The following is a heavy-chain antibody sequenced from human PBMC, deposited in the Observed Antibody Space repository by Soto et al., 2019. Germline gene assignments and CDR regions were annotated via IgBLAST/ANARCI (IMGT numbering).Heavy chain of an antibody. CDR3: AAGEASSRNLAPYYLDF. Sequence: ATLSLTCTVSGGSMRNYFWTWIRQPPGKGLEWIGYIHYSGTTSFFPSYNPSLRSRVTISEDTSKNQFSLKLLSVTTADTAVYFCAAGEASSRNLAPYYLDFWGQGTLVTVSS. J-gene: IGHJ4*02. CDR2: IHYSGTT. D-gene: IGHD6-13*01. V-gene: IGHV4-59*01. CDR1: GGSMRNYF.